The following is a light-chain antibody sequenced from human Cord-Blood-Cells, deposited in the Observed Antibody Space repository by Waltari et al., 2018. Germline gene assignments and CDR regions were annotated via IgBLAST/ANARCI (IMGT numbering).Light chain of an antibody. J-gene: IGLJ1*01. CDR3: QSYDSSLSGYV. CDR2: GNS. CDR1: SSTIGAGYD. V-gene: IGLV1-40*01. Sequence: QSVLTQPPSVSGAPGQRVTISCHGSSSTIGAGYDVHWYQQLPGTAPKLLIYGNSNRPSGFPDRFSGSKSGTSASLAITGLQAEDEADYYCQSYDSSLSGYVFGTGTKVTVL.